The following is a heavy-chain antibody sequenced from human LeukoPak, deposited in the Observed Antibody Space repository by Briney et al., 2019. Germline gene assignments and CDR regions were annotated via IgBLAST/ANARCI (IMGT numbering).Heavy chain of an antibody. Sequence: PSVKLSCKASVSTFTSYYMHWERQGIGQGLEWMGMINPSGDTTTYAQKFQGRDTMTRDTSTSTVYMELSSLRSEDTAVYYCSRPYSSGWYVLDYWGQGTLVTVSA. CDR2: INPSGDTT. V-gene: IGHV1-46*01. CDR3: SRPYSSGWYVLDY. CDR1: VSTFTSYY. D-gene: IGHD6-19*01. J-gene: IGHJ4*02.